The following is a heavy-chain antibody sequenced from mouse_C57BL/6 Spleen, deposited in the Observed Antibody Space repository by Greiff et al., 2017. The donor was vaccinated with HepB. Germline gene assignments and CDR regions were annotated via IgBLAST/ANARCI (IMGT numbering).Heavy chain of an antibody. CDR3: ARQHGNPWFAD. V-gene: IGHV5-6*01. CDR1: GFTFSSYG. J-gene: IGHJ3*01. Sequence: EVKLMESGGDLVKPGGSLKLSCAASGFTFSSYGMSWVRQTPDKRLEWVATISSGGSYTSYPDSVKGRFTISRDNAKNTLYLQMSSLKSEDTAMYYCARQHGNPWFADWGQGTLVTVSA. D-gene: IGHD2-1*01. CDR2: ISSGGSYT.